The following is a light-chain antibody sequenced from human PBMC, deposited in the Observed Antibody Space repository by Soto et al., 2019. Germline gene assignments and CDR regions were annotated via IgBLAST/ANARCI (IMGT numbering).Light chain of an antibody. J-gene: IGKJ1*01. Sequence: DIVLPQTPLSSPVTLGQPASISCRSSQSLVHSDGNTYLSWLQQRPGQPPRLLIYMVFNRFSGLPDRFSGSGAGTDFTLTISRVEAEDVGVYYCTQSTHLPRKFGQGTKVEIK. CDR3: TQSTHLPRK. V-gene: IGKV2-24*01. CDR1: QSLVHSDGNTY. CDR2: MVF.